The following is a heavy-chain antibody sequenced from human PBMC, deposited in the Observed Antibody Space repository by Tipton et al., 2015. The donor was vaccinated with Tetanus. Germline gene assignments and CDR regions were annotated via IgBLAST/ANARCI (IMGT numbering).Heavy chain of an antibody. D-gene: IGHD1-1*01. CDR1: GYTFNNYD. Sequence: QLVQSGAEVKKPGASVKVSCKASGYTFNNYDINWVRQATGQGLEWMGWMKPNSGDTGYSQKFQGRVTMTRDTSISTAYLELSSLSTEDTAVYYCARWGVDTWNDGNGFDVWGHGTTVTVSS. J-gene: IGHJ6*02. CDR3: ARWGVDTWNDGNGFDV. V-gene: IGHV1-8*01. CDR2: MKPNSGDT.